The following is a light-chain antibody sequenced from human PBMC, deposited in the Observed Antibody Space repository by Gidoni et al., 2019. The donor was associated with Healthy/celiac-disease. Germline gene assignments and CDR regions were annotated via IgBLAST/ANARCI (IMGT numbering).Light chain of an antibody. V-gene: IGLV3-21*03. J-gene: IGLJ2*01. CDR3: QVWDSSSDHVV. Sequence: SYVLTQPPSVSVAPGKTARITCGGNNIGSKSVHWYQQKPGQAPVLVVYADSDRPSGIPERFSGSNSGNTATLTISRVEAGDEADYYCQVWDSSSDHVVFSGGTKLTVL. CDR1: NIGSKS. CDR2: ADS.